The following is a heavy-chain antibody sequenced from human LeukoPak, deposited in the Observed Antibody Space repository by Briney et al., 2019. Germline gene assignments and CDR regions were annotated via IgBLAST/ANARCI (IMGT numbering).Heavy chain of an antibody. J-gene: IGHJ6*02. CDR1: GFTVSSNY. CDR2: ISSGGTT. D-gene: IGHD3-10*01. Sequence: SGGSLRLSCAASGFTVSSNYMNWVRQAPGKGLEWVSLISSGGTTYYTDSVKGRFTISRDNSKSTLYLQMNSLRAEDTAVYYCARDPSPVYYASGSSKYYYYGRRLGPRDHGHRLL. CDR3: ARDPSPVYYASGSSKYYYYGRR. V-gene: IGHV3-66*01.